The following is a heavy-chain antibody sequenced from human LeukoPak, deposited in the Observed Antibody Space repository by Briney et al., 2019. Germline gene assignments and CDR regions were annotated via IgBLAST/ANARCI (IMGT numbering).Heavy chain of an antibody. Sequence: SETLSLTCAVYGGSFSGYYWNWIRQPPGKGLEWIGEINHSGSTNYNPSLKSRVTISVDTSKNQFSLKLSSVTAADTAVYYCASNYVSASAFDIWGQGTMVTVSS. J-gene: IGHJ3*02. D-gene: IGHD2-21*02. CDR1: GGSFSGYY. CDR2: INHSGST. CDR3: ASNYVSASAFDI. V-gene: IGHV4-34*01.